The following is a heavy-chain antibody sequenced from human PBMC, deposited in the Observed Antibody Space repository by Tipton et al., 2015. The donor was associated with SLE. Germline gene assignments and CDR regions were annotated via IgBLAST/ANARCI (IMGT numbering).Heavy chain of an antibody. J-gene: IGHJ6*03. CDR2: IYHSGST. D-gene: IGHD1-7*01. CDR1: GGSISNNY. V-gene: IGHV4-59*04. Sequence: GLVKPSETLSLTCTVSGGSISNNYWSWIRQPPGKGLEWIGTIYHSGSTYYNPSLKSRVTISVDTSKNQFSLKLRSVTAADTAVYYCARLKGRLELPGYHYYMDVWGKGTTVTVSS. CDR3: ARLKGRLELPGYHYYMDV.